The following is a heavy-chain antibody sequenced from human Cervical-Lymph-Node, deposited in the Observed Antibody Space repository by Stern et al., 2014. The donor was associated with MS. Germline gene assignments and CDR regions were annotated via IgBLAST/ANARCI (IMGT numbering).Heavy chain of an antibody. CDR3: ANPLNDY. CDR2: VSGSGGST. V-gene: IGHV3-23*04. CDR1: GITFSTYA. Sequence: EVHLVESGGGLVQPGGSLRLSCAASGITFSTYAMSWVRQAPGKGLEWVSAVSGSGGSTDYADSVKGRFTISRDNSKNTLYLQMNSLRAEDTAVYYCANPLNDYWGQGTLVTVSS. J-gene: IGHJ4*02.